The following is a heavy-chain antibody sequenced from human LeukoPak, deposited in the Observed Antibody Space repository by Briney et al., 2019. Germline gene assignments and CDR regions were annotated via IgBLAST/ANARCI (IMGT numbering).Heavy chain of an antibody. J-gene: IGHJ6*03. D-gene: IGHD3-10*01. CDR3: ARADYYGSYYMDV. Sequence: GGSLRLSCAASGFTFSSYEMNWVRQAPGKGLERVSYISSSGSTIYYADSVKGRFTISRDNAKNSLYLQMNSLRAEDTAVYYCARADYYGSYYMDVWGKGTTVTISS. CDR2: ISSSGSTI. V-gene: IGHV3-48*03. CDR1: GFTFSSYE.